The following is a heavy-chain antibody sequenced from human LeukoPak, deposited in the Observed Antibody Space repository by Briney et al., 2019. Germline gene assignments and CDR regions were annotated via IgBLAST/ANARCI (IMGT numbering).Heavy chain of an antibody. D-gene: IGHD2-2*01. CDR3: ARVGPSKRAHDAFDI. Sequence: SETLSLTCTVSGGSISSYYWSWIRQPPGKGLEWIGYIYYSGSTNYNPSLKSRVTISVDTSKNQFSLKLSSVTAADTAVYYCARVGPSKRAHDAFDIWGQGTMVTVSS. V-gene: IGHV4-59*12. CDR2: IYYSGST. CDR1: GGSISSYY. J-gene: IGHJ3*02.